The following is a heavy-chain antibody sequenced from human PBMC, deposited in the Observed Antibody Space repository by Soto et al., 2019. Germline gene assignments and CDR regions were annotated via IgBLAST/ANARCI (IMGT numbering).Heavy chain of an antibody. V-gene: IGHV4-59*01. J-gene: IGHJ4*02. D-gene: IGHD4-17*01. CDR3: ERAYGDYVFDY. Sequence: SETLSLTCTVSGGSISSYYWSWIRQPPGKGLEWIGYIYYSGSTNYNPSLKSRVTISVDTSKNQFSLKLSSVTAADTAVYYCERAYGDYVFDYWGQGTLVTVSS. CDR1: GGSISSYY. CDR2: IYYSGST.